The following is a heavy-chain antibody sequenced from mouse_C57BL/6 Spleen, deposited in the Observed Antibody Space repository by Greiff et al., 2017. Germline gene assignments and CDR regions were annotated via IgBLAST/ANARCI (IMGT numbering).Heavy chain of an antibody. Sequence: EVKLMESGEGLVKPGGSLKLSCAASGFTFSSYAMSWVRQTPEKRLEWVAYISSGGDYIYYADTVKGRFTISRDNARNTLYLQMSSLKSEDTAMYYCTRDRGNYFDYRGQGTTLTVSS. CDR3: TRDRGNYFDY. J-gene: IGHJ2*01. CDR1: GFTFSSYA. D-gene: IGHD2-14*01. CDR2: ISSGGDYI. V-gene: IGHV5-9-1*02.